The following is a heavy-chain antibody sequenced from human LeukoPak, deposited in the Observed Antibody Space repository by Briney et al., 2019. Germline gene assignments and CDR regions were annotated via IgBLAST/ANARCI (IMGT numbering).Heavy chain of an antibody. Sequence: AGGSLRLSCAASGFSFRSYAMSWVRQAPGMGLEWVSAISGSGGTTDYADSVKGRFTISRDNSKNTLYLQMNSLRAEDTAVYYCATAAGADFFDCWGQGTLVTVSS. CDR2: ISGSGGTT. CDR1: GFSFRSYA. D-gene: IGHD3-3*01. V-gene: IGHV3-23*01. CDR3: ATAAGADFFDC. J-gene: IGHJ4*02.